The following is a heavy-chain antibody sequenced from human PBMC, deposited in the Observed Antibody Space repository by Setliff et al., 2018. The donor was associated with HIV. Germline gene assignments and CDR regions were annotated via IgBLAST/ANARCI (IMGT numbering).Heavy chain of an antibody. Sequence: PGGSLRLSCAASGFTFSTYAMSWVRQAPGKGPEWVAYISSSGKRIFYADSVKGRLTISRDNAENSLFLQMSSLKVEDTATYYCVRGAPRAASGSLPWIYWGQGTLVTVSS. CDR1: GFTFSTYA. J-gene: IGHJ4*02. D-gene: IGHD5-12*01. V-gene: IGHV3-48*03. CDR2: ISSSGKRI. CDR3: VRGAPRAASGSLPWIY.